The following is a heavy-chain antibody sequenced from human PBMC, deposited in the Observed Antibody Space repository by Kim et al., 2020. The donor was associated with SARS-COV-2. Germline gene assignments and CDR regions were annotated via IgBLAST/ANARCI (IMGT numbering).Heavy chain of an antibody. CDR3: ARGPRIYDSSGYPDY. CDR1: GYTFTSYA. D-gene: IGHD3-22*01. J-gene: IGHJ4*02. Sequence: ASVKVSCKASGYTFTSYAMNWVRQAPGQGLEWMGWINTNTGNPTYAQGFTGRFVFSLDTSVSTAYLQISSLKAEDTAVYYCARGPRIYDSSGYPDYWGQGTLVTVSS. CDR2: INTNTGNP. V-gene: IGHV7-4-1*02.